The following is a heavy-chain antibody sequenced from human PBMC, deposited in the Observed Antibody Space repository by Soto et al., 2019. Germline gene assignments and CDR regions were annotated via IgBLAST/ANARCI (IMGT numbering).Heavy chain of an antibody. CDR1: GFSFSSYA. CDR2: ITTRGGRT. V-gene: IGHV3-23*01. Sequence: EVQLLESGGGLTQPEGSLRLACAASGFSFSSYAMSWVRQAPSQGLEWVSSITTRGGRTYYADSVRGRFTISRDNFANALYLEMNSLRAEDTAIYYCAKDRRAGGNYGFYSDFWGQGALVIVSS. D-gene: IGHD1-7*01. J-gene: IGHJ4*02. CDR3: AKDRRAGGNYGFYSDF.